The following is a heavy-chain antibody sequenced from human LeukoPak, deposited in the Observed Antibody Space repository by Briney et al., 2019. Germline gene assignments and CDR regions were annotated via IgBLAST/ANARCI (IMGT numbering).Heavy chain of an antibody. V-gene: IGHV3-7*03. CDR2: IKEDGTET. CDR3: AKEGRGLQTY. Sequence: GGSLRLSCAASGFMFSSNWMSWVRLAPGKGLEWVANIKEDGTETYYVDSVKGRFTISRDNAKNSLYLQMNSLRVEGTAVYYCAKEGRGLQTYWGQGTLVTVSS. J-gene: IGHJ4*02. CDR1: GFMFSSNW. D-gene: IGHD5-24*01.